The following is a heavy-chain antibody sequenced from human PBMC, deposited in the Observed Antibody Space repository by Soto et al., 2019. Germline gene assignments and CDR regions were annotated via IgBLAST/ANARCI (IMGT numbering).Heavy chain of an antibody. CDR2: ISYDGSNK. V-gene: IGHV3-30-3*01. Sequence: QVQLVESGGGVVQPGRSLRLSCAASGFTFSSYAMHWVRQAPGKGLEWVAVISYDGSNKYYADSVKGRFTISRDNSKNTLYLQMNSLRAEDTAVYYCAREADHHYWYVDLWGRGTLVTVSS. CDR1: GFTFSSYA. CDR3: AREADHHYWYVDL. J-gene: IGHJ2*01.